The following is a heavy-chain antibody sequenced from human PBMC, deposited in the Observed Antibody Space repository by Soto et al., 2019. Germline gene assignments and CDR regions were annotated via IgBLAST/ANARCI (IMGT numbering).Heavy chain of an antibody. J-gene: IGHJ4*02. D-gene: IGHD2-15*01. V-gene: IGHV1-69*01. CDR3: ARDPPHCSGGSCYSVRYFDY. Sequence: QVQLVQSGAEVKKPGSSVKVSCKASGGTFSSYAISWVQQAPGQGLEWMGGIIPIFGTANYAQKFQGRVTITADESTSTAYMELSSLRSEDTAVYYCARDPPHCSGGSCYSVRYFDYWGQGTLVTVSS. CDR1: GGTFSSYA. CDR2: IIPIFGTA.